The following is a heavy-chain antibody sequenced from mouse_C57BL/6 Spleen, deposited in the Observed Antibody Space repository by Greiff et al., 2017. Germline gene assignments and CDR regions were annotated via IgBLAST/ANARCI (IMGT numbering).Heavy chain of an antibody. CDR3: ARPAQAMAWFAY. CDR1: GYTFTSYW. Sequence: QVQLQQPGAELVKPGASVKMSCKASGYTFTSYWITWVKQRPGQGLEWIGDIYPGSGSTNYNEKFKSKATLTVDTSSSTAYMQLSSLTTEDSAVYYCARPAQAMAWFAYWGQGTLVTVSA. J-gene: IGHJ3*01. V-gene: IGHV1-55*01. CDR2: IYPGSGST. D-gene: IGHD3-2*02.